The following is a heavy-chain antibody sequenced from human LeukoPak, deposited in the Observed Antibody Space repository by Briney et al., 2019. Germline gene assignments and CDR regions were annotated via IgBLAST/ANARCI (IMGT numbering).Heavy chain of an antibody. J-gene: IGHJ6*02. Sequence: SETLSLTCTVSGGSISSSSYYWGWIRRPPGKGLEWIGSIYYSGSTYYNPSLKSRVTISVDTSKNQFSLKLSSVTAADTAVYYCARIYYYYGMDVWGQGTTVTVSS. CDR2: IYYSGST. V-gene: IGHV4-39*01. CDR1: GGSISSSSYY. CDR3: ARIYYYYGMDV.